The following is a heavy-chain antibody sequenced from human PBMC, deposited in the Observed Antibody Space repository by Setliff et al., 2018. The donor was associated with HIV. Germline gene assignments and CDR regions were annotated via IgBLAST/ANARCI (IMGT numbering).Heavy chain of an antibody. CDR3: ARGKTWLRFLDY. CDR1: GYTFNNYG. D-gene: IGHD5-12*01. CDR2: INTHSGYT. J-gene: IGHJ4*02. Sequence: ASVKVSCKASGYTFNNYGISWVRQAPGQGLEWMGWINTHSGYTNYAQNVQGRVTVTMDTSTSTAYMELRSLKSDDTAVYYCARGKTWLRFLDYWGQGILVTV. V-gene: IGHV1-18*01.